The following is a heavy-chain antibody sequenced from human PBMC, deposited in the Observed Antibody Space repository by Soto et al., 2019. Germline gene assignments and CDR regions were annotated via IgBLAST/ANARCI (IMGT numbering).Heavy chain of an antibody. V-gene: IGHV3-30-3*01. J-gene: IGHJ4*02. CDR3: ARGGGELPYY. CDR2: ISYDGSNK. D-gene: IGHD1-26*01. CDR1: GFTFSSYA. Sequence: QVQLVESGGGVVQPGRSLRLSCAASGFTFSSYAMHWVRQAPGKGLEWVAVISYDGSNKYYADSVKGRFTISRDKSKNTLYMQVNSLIAAARAVDYCARGGGELPYYWGQGTLVTVSS.